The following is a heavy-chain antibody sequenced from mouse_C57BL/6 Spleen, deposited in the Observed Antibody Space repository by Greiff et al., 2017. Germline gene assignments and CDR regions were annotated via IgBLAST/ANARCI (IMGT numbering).Heavy chain of an antibody. CDR1: GFNIKDYY. CDR2: IDPEDGDT. V-gene: IGHV14-1*01. CDR3: TDYGSSYSSYWYFDV. Sequence: EVQLQQSGAELVRPGASVKLSCTASGFNIKDYYMHWVKQRPEQGLEWIGRIDPEDGDTEYAPKFQGKATMTADTSSNTAYLQLSSLTSEDTAVYYCTDYGSSYSSYWYFDVWGTGTTVTVSS. D-gene: IGHD1-1*01. J-gene: IGHJ1*03.